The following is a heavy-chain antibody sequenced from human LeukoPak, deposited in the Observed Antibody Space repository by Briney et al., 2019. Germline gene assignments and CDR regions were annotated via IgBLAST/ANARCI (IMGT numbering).Heavy chain of an antibody. CDR2: ISYDGSNK. D-gene: IGHD3-22*01. V-gene: IGHV3-30-3*01. CDR3: ARQGSSGYYSPRPPFDY. Sequence: SCKASGGTFSSYAMRWVRQAPGKGLEWVAVISYDGSNKYYADSVKGRFTISRDNSKNTLYLQMNSLRAEDTAVYYCARQGSSGYYSPRPPFDYWGQGTLVTVSS. CDR1: GGTFSSYA. J-gene: IGHJ4*02.